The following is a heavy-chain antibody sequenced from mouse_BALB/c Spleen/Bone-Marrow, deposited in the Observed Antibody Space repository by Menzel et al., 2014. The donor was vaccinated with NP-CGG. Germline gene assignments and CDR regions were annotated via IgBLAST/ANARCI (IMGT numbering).Heavy chain of an antibody. CDR1: GYTFTDTW. Sequence: QVQLQQSGPELAKPGASVKMSCKASGYTFTDTWIHWIKRGPGQGLEWIGYINPSTGYAEYNQNFKDKATLTVDKSSSTAYMQLSSLTSEDSAVYYCARDYWGQGTTLTVSS. CDR2: INPSTGYA. V-gene: IGHV1-7*01. CDR3: ARDY. J-gene: IGHJ2*01.